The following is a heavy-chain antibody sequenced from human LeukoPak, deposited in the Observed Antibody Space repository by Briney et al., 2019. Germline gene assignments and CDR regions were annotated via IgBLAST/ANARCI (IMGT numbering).Heavy chain of an antibody. CDR2: IYHSGST. CDR3: ARVVVPAAIGNWFDP. D-gene: IGHD2-2*02. V-gene: IGHV4-38-2*01. Sequence: PSETLSLTCAVSGYSFSSGSYWGWIRPPPGKGLEWSGSIYHSGSTYYNPSLKSRVTITVDTAKNQFSRKLSSVTAADTAVYYCARVVVPAAIGNWFDPWGQGTLVAVSS. CDR1: GYSFSSGSY. J-gene: IGHJ5*02.